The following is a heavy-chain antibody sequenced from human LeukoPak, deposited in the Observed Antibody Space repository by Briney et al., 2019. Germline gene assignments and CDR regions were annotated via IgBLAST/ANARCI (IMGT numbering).Heavy chain of an antibody. D-gene: IGHD2-15*01. CDR1: GFTFIPGA. CDR3: AKDCGGGGYCSGGSLLPVAFDI. V-gene: IGHV3-23*01. J-gene: IGHJ3*02. Sequence: QPGGSLRLSCAASGFTFIPGAMSGAGQAQGKGVEGVPVFRGLTSGPYYADSVKGRFTISRDNSKNTLYLQMNSLRAEDTAVYYCAKDCGGGGYCSGGSLLPVAFDIWGQGTMVTVSS. CDR2: FRGLTSGP.